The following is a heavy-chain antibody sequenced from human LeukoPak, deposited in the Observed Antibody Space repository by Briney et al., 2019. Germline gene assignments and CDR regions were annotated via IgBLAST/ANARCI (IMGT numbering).Heavy chain of an antibody. CDR2: ISGSGGST. Sequence: PGGSLRLSCAASGFTVSSNYMNWVRQAPGKGLEWVSAISGSGGSTYYADSVKGRFTISRDNSKNTLYLQMNSLRVEDTAVYYCVRDFVSSSWMGYWGQGTLVTVSS. J-gene: IGHJ4*02. CDR3: VRDFVSSSWMGY. D-gene: IGHD6-13*01. CDR1: GFTVSSNY. V-gene: IGHV3-53*01.